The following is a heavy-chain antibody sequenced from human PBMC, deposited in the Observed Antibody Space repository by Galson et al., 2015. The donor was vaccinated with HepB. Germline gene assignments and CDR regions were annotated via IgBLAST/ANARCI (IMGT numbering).Heavy chain of an antibody. V-gene: IGHV3-23*01. Sequence: SLRLSCAASGFTFSSYGLTWVRQAPGKGLEWVSSISGSGGSSYYADSVNGRFTISRDNSNNTLYLQLNSLTVEDTAEYYCAKGTYDDYRGFDYWGQGTLVTVSS. J-gene: IGHJ4*02. CDR2: ISGSGGSS. D-gene: IGHD4-17*01. CDR1: GFTFSSYG. CDR3: AKGTYDDYRGFDY.